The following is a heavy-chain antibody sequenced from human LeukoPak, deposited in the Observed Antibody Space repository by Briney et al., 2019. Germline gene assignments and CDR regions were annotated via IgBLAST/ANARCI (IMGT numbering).Heavy chain of an antibody. V-gene: IGHV3-74*01. J-gene: IGHJ2*01. CDR3: ARGSPTPNSRYFDL. D-gene: IGHD4-11*01. Sequence: GGSLRLSCEASEFALKDYWMHWVRHGPGKGLVWVSRINSDGSSASYADSVKGRFTISRDNAKNTLYLQMNSLRAEDTAVYYCARGSPTPNSRYFDLWGRGTLVTVSS. CDR2: INSDGSSA. CDR1: EFALKDYW.